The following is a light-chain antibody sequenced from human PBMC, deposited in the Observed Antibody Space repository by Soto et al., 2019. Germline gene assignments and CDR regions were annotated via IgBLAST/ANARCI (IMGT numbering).Light chain of an antibody. CDR3: ASHPSSNTHVV. Sequence: QPVLTQPGSVSGSPGQSITISCTGTSRDVGAYNYVSWYQHHPGKAPKLMIYDVTNRPSGVSDRFSGSKSGNTASLTISGLQAEDEAAYYCASHPSSNTHVVFGGGTQLTVL. V-gene: IGLV2-14*03. CDR1: SRDVGAYNY. J-gene: IGLJ2*01. CDR2: DVT.